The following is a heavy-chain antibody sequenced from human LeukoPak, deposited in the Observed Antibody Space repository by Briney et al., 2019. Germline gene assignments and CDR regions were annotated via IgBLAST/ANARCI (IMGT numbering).Heavy chain of an antibody. J-gene: IGHJ4*02. D-gene: IGHD4-11*01. Sequence: SETLSLTCAVYGGSFSGYYWSWIRQPPGKGLEWIGEISHSGSTNYNPSLKSRVTISVDTSKNQFSLKLSSVTAADTAVYYCARESSSNRTPFDYWGQGTLVTVSS. CDR3: ARESSSNRTPFDY. CDR2: ISHSGST. V-gene: IGHV4-34*01. CDR1: GGSFSGYY.